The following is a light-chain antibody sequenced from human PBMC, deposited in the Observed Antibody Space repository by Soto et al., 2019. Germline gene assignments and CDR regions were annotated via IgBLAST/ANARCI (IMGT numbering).Light chain of an antibody. CDR1: QSVSSSY. V-gene: IGKV3D-20*01. CDR2: DAS. CDR3: QQYGSSPPRYT. Sequence: PGERATLSCRASQSVSSSYLAWYQQKPGLAPRLLIYDASSRATGIPDRFSGSGSGTDFTLTISRLEPEDFAVYYCQQYGSSPPRYTFGQGTKLEIK. J-gene: IGKJ2*01.